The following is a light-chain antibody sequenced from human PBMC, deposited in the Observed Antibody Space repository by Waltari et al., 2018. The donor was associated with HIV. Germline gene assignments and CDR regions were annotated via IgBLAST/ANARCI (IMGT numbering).Light chain of an antibody. Sequence: QSPLTQTPSMSGAPGQRVNISCSGGPSNIGSNSVNWYRQLPGTSPKLLIYSNDQHPSSVPVRFSGSKSATSAFLVISGRQSDDEADYYCATWDDTMSVVFGGGTRLTVL. J-gene: IGLJ2*01. CDR3: ATWDDTMSVV. CDR1: PSNIGSNS. V-gene: IGLV1-44*01. CDR2: SND.